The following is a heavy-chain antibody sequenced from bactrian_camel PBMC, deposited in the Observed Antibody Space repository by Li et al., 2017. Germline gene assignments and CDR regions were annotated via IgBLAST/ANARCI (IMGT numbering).Heavy chain of an antibody. V-gene: IGHV3S28*01. CDR2: IYTGGGVT. J-gene: IGHJ4*01. D-gene: IGHD3*01. CDR1: RYTYSSSYSNY. Sequence: QLVESGGGSVQAGGSLTLSCVASRYTYSSSYSNYMSWFRQAPGKEREGVAAIYTGGGVTYYDNSVKGRFTISQDNAKSTLYLQMNSLKIEDTAVYYCALGSSRQATMTARGKGTQVTVS.